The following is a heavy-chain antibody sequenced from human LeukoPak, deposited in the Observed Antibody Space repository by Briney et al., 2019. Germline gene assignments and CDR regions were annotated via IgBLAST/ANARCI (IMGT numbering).Heavy chain of an antibody. J-gene: IGHJ3*02. Sequence: SETLSLTCAVYGGSFSGYYWSWIRQPPGKGLEWIGEINHSGSTNYNPSLKSRVTISVDTSKNQFSLKLSSVTAAGTAVYYCASKSYGSGSYFRKDAFDIWGQGTMVTVSS. CDR2: INHSGST. CDR3: ASKSYGSGSYFRKDAFDI. V-gene: IGHV4-34*01. D-gene: IGHD3-10*01. CDR1: GGSFSGYY.